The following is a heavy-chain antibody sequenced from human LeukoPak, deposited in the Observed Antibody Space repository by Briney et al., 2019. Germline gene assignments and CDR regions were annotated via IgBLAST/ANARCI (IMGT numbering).Heavy chain of an antibody. J-gene: IGHJ4*02. CDR2: IKSKTDGGTT. D-gene: IGHD7-27*01. CDR1: GFTFSNAW. CDR3: VRDNGGEFL. V-gene: IGHV3-15*07. Sequence: GGSLRLSCAASGFTFSNAWMNWVRQAPGKGLEWVGRIKSKTDGGTTDCAAPVKGRFTISRDDSKNTLYLQMNSLTAEDTAVYYCVRDNGGEFLWGQGTLVTVSS.